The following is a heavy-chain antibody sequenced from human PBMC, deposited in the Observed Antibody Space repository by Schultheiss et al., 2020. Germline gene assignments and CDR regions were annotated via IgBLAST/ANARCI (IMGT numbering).Heavy chain of an antibody. Sequence: GGSLRLSCAASGFTFSSYAMHWVRQAPGKGLEWVAVISYDGSNKYYADSVKGRFTISRDNAKNSLYLQMNSLRAEDTAVYYCAKVSGYDLPPYFDYWGQGTLVTVSS. J-gene: IGHJ4*02. CDR3: AKVSGYDLPPYFDY. V-gene: IGHV3-30*04. CDR2: ISYDGSNK. D-gene: IGHD5-12*01. CDR1: GFTFSSYA.